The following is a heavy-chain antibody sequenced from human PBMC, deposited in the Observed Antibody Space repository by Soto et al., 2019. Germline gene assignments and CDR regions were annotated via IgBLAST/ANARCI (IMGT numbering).Heavy chain of an antibody. CDR1: GGSISSGGYY. J-gene: IGHJ6*02. D-gene: IGHD2-15*01. CDR2: IYYSGST. Sequence: QVQLQESGPGLVKPSQTLSLTCTVSGGSISSGGYYWSWIRQHPGKGLEWIGYIYYSGSTYYNPSLKSRVTISVDTSKNQFSLKLSSVTAADTAVYYCARGDIVVVVAARRFGGMDVWGQGTTVTVSS. V-gene: IGHV4-31*03. CDR3: ARGDIVVVVAARRFGGMDV.